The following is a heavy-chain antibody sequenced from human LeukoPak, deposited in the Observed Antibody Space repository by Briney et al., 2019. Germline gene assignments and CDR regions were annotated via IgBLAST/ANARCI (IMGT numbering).Heavy chain of an antibody. CDR2: INTNTGNP. CDR3: ARGDTAMAPDY. D-gene: IGHD5-18*01. CDR1: GYTFTSYA. Sequence: ASVKVSCKASGYTFTSYAMYWVRQAPGQGLEWKGWINTNTGNPTYAQGLTGRFFFSLDTSVSTAYLQISSLKAEDTAVYYCARGDTAMAPDYWGQGTLVTVSS. V-gene: IGHV7-4-1*02. J-gene: IGHJ4*02.